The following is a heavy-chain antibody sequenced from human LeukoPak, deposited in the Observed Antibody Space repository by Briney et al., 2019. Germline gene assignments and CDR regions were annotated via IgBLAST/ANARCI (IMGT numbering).Heavy chain of an antibody. CDR1: GDSISSYY. CDR2: IYSSGST. J-gene: IGHJ4*02. V-gene: IGHV4-4*07. Sequence: SETLSLTCTVSGDSISSYYWSWIRQPAGKGLEWIGRIYSSGSTSYNPSLKSRITMSVDTSKNQCSLKLSSVTAADTAVYYCARLGKKAGPFDYWGQGTLVTVSS. CDR3: ARLGKKAGPFDY.